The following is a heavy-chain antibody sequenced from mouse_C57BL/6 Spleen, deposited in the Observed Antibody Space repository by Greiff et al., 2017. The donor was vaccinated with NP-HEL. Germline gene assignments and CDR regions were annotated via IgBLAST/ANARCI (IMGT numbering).Heavy chain of an antibody. D-gene: IGHD2-3*01. CDR1: GYSITSGYY. CDR3: ARVRGLLQEFAY. Sequence: EVQLQESGPGLVKPSQSLSLTCSVTGYSITSGYYWNWIRQFPGNKLEWMGYISYDGSNNYNPSLNNRISITRDTSKNQFFLKLNSVTTEDTATYYCARVRGLLQEFAYWGQGTLVTVSA. J-gene: IGHJ3*01. CDR2: ISYDGSN. V-gene: IGHV3-6*01.